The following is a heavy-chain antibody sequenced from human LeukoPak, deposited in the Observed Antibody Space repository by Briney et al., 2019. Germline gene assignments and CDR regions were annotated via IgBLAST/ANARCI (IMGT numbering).Heavy chain of an antibody. CDR2: ISYDGSNK. CDR1: GFTFSSYG. J-gene: IGHJ4*02. V-gene: IGHV3-30*03. CDR3: ASSVAGTH. Sequence: GGSLRLSCAASGFTFSSYGMHWVRQAPGKGLEWVAVISYDGSNKYYADSVKGRFTISRDNSKNTLYLQMNSLRAEDTAVYYCASSVAGTHWGQGTLVTVSS. D-gene: IGHD6-19*01.